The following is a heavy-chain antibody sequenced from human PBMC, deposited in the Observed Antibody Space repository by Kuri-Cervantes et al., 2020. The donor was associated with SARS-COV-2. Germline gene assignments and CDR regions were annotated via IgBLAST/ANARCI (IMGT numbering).Heavy chain of an antibody. Sequence: SETLSLTCAGYGGSFSGYYWSWIRQPPGKGLEWIGEINHSGNTNYNPSLKSRVTISVDTSKNQFSLKLSSVTAADTAVYYCASAQGPYYYDSSGYYRFDYWGQGTLVTVSS. D-gene: IGHD3-22*01. CDR1: GGSFSGYY. CDR3: ASAQGPYYYDSSGYYRFDY. CDR2: INHSGNT. V-gene: IGHV4-34*01. J-gene: IGHJ4*02.